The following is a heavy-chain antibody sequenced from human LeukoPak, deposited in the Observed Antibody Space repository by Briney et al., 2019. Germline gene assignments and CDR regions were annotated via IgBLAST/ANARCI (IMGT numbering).Heavy chain of an antibody. J-gene: IGHJ4*02. CDR3: AKGSEVLLWFGVYFDY. V-gene: IGHV3-9*03. Sequence: GRSLRLSCAASGFTFDDYAMHWVRQAPGKGLEWVSSISWNSGNIVYADSVKGRFTISRNNAKHSLYLQMNSLRAEDMALYYCAKGSEVLLWFGVYFDYWGQGTLVTVSS. D-gene: IGHD3-10*01. CDR2: ISWNSGNI. CDR1: GFTFDDYA.